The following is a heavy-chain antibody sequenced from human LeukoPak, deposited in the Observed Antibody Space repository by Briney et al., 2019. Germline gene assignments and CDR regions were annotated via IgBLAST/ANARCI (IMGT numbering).Heavy chain of an antibody. J-gene: IGHJ3*02. V-gene: IGHV3-11*01. CDR1: GFTFSDYY. Sequence: GGSLRLSCAASGFTFSDYYMSWIRQAPGKGPEWVSYISSSGSTIYYADSVKGRFTISRDNAKNSLYLQMNSLRAEDTAVYYCAREVNYGDYVHGYDAFDIWGQGTMVTVSS. CDR2: ISSSGSTI. D-gene: IGHD4-17*01. CDR3: AREVNYGDYVHGYDAFDI.